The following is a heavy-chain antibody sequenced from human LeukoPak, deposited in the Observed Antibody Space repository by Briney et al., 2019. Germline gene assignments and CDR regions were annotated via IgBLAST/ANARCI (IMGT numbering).Heavy chain of an antibody. CDR1: GYPLTELS. D-gene: IGHD2-21*01. Sequence: GASVKVSFKVSGYPLTELSMHWVRPAPGKGVEWVGGFDSQDGETVYAHDFQGRVTMTEDTSTGTAYMELSSLRFEDTAVYYCATDSDIFDAFDIWGQGTMVTVSS. J-gene: IGHJ3*02. CDR3: ATDSDIFDAFDI. V-gene: IGHV1-24*01. CDR2: FDSQDGET.